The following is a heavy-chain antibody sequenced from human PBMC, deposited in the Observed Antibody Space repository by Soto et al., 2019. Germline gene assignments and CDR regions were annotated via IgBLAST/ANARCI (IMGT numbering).Heavy chain of an antibody. J-gene: IGHJ4*02. CDR1: GYTFFSFW. CDR2: IDPGDSSA. V-gene: IGHV5-10-1*01. D-gene: IGHD2-2*01. CDR3: ARRYCSRADCYSDS. Sequence: ESLKISCHGSGYTFFSFWIVWVRQLPGKGLEWVGRIDPGDSSATYSPTFQGHVTISADRSTRSAYLQWRSLRASDTAIYFCARRYCSRADCYSDSWGQGSLVTVSS.